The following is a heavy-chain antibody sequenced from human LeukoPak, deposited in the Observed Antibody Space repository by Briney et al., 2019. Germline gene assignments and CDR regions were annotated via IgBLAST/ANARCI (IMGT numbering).Heavy chain of an antibody. D-gene: IGHD3-9*01. CDR2: IYYSGST. CDR3: ARERYFDWYNWFDP. Sequence: TSETLSLTCTVSGGSISSYYWSWIQQPPGKGLEWIGYIYYSGSTNYNPSPKSRVTISVDTSKNQFSLKLSSVTAADTAVYYCARERYFDWYNWFDPWGQGTLVTVSS. J-gene: IGHJ5*02. CDR1: GGSISSYY. V-gene: IGHV4-59*01.